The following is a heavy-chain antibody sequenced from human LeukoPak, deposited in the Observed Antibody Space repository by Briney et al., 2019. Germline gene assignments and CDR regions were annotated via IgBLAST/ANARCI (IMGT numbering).Heavy chain of an antibody. Sequence: PSETLSLNCTVSGGSISSGSYYWSWIRQPAGKGLEWIGRIYTSGSTNYNPSLKSRVPILVDTSKNQFSLKLSSVTAADTAVYYCARVTTGGYYNCWGQGTLVTVSS. CDR1: GGSISSGSYY. CDR3: ARVTTGGYYNC. CDR2: IYTSGST. D-gene: IGHD3-22*01. V-gene: IGHV4-61*02. J-gene: IGHJ4*02.